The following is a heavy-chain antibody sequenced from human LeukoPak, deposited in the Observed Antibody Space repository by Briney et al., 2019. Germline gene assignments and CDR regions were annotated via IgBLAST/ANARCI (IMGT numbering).Heavy chain of an antibody. CDR3: ARSDPAYDFWSGYYTSDTNFDY. D-gene: IGHD3-3*01. CDR1: GGTFSSYA. J-gene: IGHJ4*02. V-gene: IGHV1-69*13. Sequence: SVKVSCKASGGTFSSYAISWVRQAPGQGLEWMGGTIPIFGTANYAQKFQGRVTITADESTSTAYMELSSLRSEDTAVYYCARSDPAYDFWSGYYTSDTNFDYWGQGTLVTVSS. CDR2: TIPIFGTA.